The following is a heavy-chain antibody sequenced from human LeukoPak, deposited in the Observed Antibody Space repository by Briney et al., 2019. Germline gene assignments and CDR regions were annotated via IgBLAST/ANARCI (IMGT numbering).Heavy chain of an antibody. D-gene: IGHD6-6*01. CDR1: GYTFTVYY. CDR3: ARDHRKYSSSSGLGY. J-gene: IGHJ4*02. CDR2: INPNSGGT. V-gene: IGHV1-2*02. Sequence: ASVTVSFKASGYTFTVYYMHWVRQAPGQGLEWMGWINPNSGGTNYAQKFQGRVTMTRDTSISTAYMELSRLRSDDTAVYYCARDHRKYSSSSGLGYWGQGTLVTVSS.